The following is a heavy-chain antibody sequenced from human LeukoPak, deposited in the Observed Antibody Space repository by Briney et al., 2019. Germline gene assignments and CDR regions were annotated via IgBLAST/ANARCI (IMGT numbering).Heavy chain of an antibody. D-gene: IGHD2-15*01. CDR2: ISAYNGNT. CDR1: GYTFTSYG. V-gene: IGHV1-18*01. J-gene: IGHJ6*03. CDR3: VAATSDLGSYYYYMDV. Sequence: ASVQVSCKASGYTFTSYGISWVRQAPGQGLEWMGWISAYNGNTNYAQKLHGRVTMTTDTSPSTAYMELRSLRSDDTAVYYCVAATSDLGSYYYYMDVWGKGATVTVSS.